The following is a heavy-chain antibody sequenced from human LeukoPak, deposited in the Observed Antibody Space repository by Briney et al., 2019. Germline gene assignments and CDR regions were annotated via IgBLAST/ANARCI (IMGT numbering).Heavy chain of an antibody. V-gene: IGHV3-30*18. D-gene: IGHD3-22*01. J-gene: IGHJ4*02. CDR1: GFTFSSYG. Sequence: GALRLSCAASGFTFSSYGMHWVRQAPGKGLEWVAVISYDGSNKYYADSVKGRFTISRDNSKNTLYLQMNSLRAEDTAVYYCAKDSRITMIVVVPSVDYWGQGTLVTVSS. CDR2: ISYDGSNK. CDR3: AKDSRITMIVVVPSVDY.